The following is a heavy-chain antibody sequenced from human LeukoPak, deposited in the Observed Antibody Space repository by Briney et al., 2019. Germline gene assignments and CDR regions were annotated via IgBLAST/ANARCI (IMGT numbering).Heavy chain of an antibody. Sequence: SETLSLTCAVSGGSISSNNWWSWVRQPPGKGLEWIGEIYHSGSTNYNPSLKNRVTISVDKSKNQFSLNLTSVTAADTAVYYCARARGLVRGVEPDYWGQGTLVTVSS. J-gene: IGHJ4*02. V-gene: IGHV4-4*02. CDR2: IYHSGST. CDR1: GGSISSNNW. D-gene: IGHD3-10*01. CDR3: ARARGLVRGVEPDY.